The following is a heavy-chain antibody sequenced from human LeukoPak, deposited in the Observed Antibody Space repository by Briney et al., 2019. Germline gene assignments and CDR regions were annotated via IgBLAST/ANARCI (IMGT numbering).Heavy chain of an antibody. CDR2: IYYSGST. Sequence: SETLSLTCTVSGGSISSYYWSWIRQPPGKGLEWIGYIYYSGSTNYNPSLKSRVTISGDTSKNQFSLKLRSVTAADTAVYYCERDRVGQQLVGSKNNYYHMDVWGKGTTVTISS. J-gene: IGHJ6*03. CDR1: GGSISSYY. D-gene: IGHD6-13*01. CDR3: ERDRVGQQLVGSKNNYYHMDV. V-gene: IGHV4-59*01.